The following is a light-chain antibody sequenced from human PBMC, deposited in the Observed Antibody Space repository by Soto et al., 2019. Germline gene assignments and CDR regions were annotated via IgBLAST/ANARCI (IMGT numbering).Light chain of an antibody. V-gene: IGKV1-13*02. CDR2: DAS. CDR3: QQFNSYPLT. Sequence: AIQVTQSPSSLPASVGDRVTITCRASQGISSALVWYQQKPGKAPNLLIYDASSLESGVPSRFSGSGYGTDFTLTISSLQPEDFATYYCQQFNSYPLTFGGGTKVEI. J-gene: IGKJ4*01. CDR1: QGISSA.